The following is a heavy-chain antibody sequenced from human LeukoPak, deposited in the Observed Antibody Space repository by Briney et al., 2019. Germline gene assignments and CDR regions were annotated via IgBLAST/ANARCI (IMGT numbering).Heavy chain of an antibody. Sequence: PSETLSLTCTVSGGSISSYYWSWIRQPPGKGLEWIGEINHSGSTNYNPSLKSRVTISVDTSKNQFSLKLSSVTAADTAVYYCARDSPIAAAGIVPYWYFDLWSRGTLVTVSS. CDR3: ARDSPIAAAGIVPYWYFDL. J-gene: IGHJ2*01. CDR1: GGSISSYY. D-gene: IGHD6-13*01. V-gene: IGHV4-59*01. CDR2: INHSGST.